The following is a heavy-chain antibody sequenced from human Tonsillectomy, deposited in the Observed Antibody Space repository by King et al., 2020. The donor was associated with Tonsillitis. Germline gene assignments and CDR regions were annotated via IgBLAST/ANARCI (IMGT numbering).Heavy chain of an antibody. D-gene: IGHD5-12*01. CDR2: ISYDGSDK. V-gene: IGHV3-30*18. Sequence: VQLVESGGGVVQPGKSLRLSCAASGFTFSRYGMHWVRQAPGKGLEWVAVISYDGSDKYYADSVKGRFTISRDNSKNTLYLQMNSLRAEDTAVYYCAKVGDYDFVHFDYWGQGTLVTVSS. J-gene: IGHJ4*02. CDR3: AKVGDYDFVHFDY. CDR1: GFTFSRYG.